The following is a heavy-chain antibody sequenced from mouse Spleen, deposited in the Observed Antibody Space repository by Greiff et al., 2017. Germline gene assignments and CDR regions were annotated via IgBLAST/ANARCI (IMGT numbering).Heavy chain of an antibody. CDR2: IDPANGNT. CDR3: ASRDYGGFAY. J-gene: IGHJ3*01. CDR1: GFNIKNTY. D-gene: IGHD1-1*01. Sequence: VQLKQSVAELVRPGASVKLSCTASGFNIKNTYMHXVKQRPEQGLEWIGRIDPANGNTKYAPKFQGKATITADTSSNTAYLQLSSLTSEDTAIYYCASRDYGGFAYWGQGTLVTVSA. V-gene: IGHV14-3*01.